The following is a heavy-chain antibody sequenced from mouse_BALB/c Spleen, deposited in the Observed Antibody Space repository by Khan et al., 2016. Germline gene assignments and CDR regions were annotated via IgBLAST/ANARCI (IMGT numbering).Heavy chain of an antibody. CDR2: INPDSRTI. CDR3: ALSAYYGYLAY. Sequence: EVQLLESGGGLVQPGGSLKLSCAASGFDFRRYWMSWVRQAPGKGLEWIGEINPDSRTINYSPTLQDKFTISRDNAYSTLYLHMSNVRSEDTAVYYYALSAYYGYLAYWGQGTLVSVSA. J-gene: IGHJ3*01. D-gene: IGHD1-1*01. CDR1: GFDFRRYW. V-gene: IGHV4-1*02.